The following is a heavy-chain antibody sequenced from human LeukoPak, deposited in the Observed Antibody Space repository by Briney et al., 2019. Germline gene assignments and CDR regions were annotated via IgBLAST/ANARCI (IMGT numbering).Heavy chain of an antibody. CDR1: GSTFDDYA. V-gene: IGHV3-9*01. Sequence: GGSLRLSCAASGSTFDDYAMHWVRQAPGKGLEWVSGISWNSGSIGYADSVKGRFTISRDNAKNSLYLQMNSLRAEDTALYYCAKDKTIFGALALFDYWGQGTLVTVSS. J-gene: IGHJ4*02. CDR2: ISWNSGSI. D-gene: IGHD3-3*01. CDR3: AKDKTIFGALALFDY.